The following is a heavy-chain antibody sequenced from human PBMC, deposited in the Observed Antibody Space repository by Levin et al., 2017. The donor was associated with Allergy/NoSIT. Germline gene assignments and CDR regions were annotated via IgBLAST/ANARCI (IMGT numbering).Heavy chain of an antibody. CDR2: ISSSGSTI. D-gene: IGHD5-12*01. CDR1: GFTFSSYS. Sequence: GGSLRLSCAASGFTFSSYSMNWVRQAPGKGLEWVSYISSSGSTIYYADSVKGRFTISRDNAKNSLYLQMTSLRAEDTAVYYCARERWDITDYWGQGALVTVSS. CDR3: ARERWDITDY. V-gene: IGHV3-48*04. J-gene: IGHJ4*02.